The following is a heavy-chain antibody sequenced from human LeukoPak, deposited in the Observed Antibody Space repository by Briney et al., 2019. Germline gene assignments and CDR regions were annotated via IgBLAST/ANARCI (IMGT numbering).Heavy chain of an antibody. CDR2: IQSKIDGGAT. V-gene: IGHV3-15*01. J-gene: IGHJ6*02. Sequence: GGSLRLSCAASGFTFSNAWMNWVRQTPGKGLEWVGHIQSKIDGGATDDAAPVKGRFTISRDDSRNTLFLQMNTLKDEDTGVYYCTTARRDHYGSGSYLGTSNSYYVMDVWGQGTTVTVSS. CDR1: GFTFSNAW. CDR3: TTARRDHYGSGSYLGTSNSYYVMDV. D-gene: IGHD3-10*01.